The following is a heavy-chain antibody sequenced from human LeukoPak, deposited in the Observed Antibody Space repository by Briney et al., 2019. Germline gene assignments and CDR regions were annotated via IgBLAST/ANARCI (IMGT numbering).Heavy chain of an antibody. CDR1: GGSISTYY. J-gene: IGHJ4*01. D-gene: IGHD3-3*02. CDR2: IHTSGST. CDR3: AGRGLSIRWTCHY. Sequence: PETPCVTCSVSGGSISTYYWSWIRQPAGKGLEWIAQIHTSGSTNFNPSLKSRVSISMDTPNNQFSLMISSVTAADTAIYYCAGRGLSIRWTCHYWGRETWFTVSS. V-gene: IGHV4-4*07.